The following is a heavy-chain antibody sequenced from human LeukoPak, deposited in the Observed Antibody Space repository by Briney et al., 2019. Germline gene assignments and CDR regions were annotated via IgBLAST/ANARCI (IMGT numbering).Heavy chain of an antibody. CDR1: GGSISSNNW. J-gene: IGHJ4*02. D-gene: IGHD1-1*01. V-gene: IGHV4-4*02. CDR2: IYHSGSP. CDR3: ARVNINNWHSCDY. Sequence: SETLSLTCAVSGGSISSNNWWGWVRQPPGKGLEWIGEIYHSGSPNYNPSLKSRVTISVDKSRNHFSLNLSSVTAADTAVYYCARVNINNWHSCDYLGQGTLVTVSS.